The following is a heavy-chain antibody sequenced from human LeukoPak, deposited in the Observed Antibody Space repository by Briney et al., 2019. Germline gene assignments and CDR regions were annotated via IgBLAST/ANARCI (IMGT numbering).Heavy chain of an antibody. V-gene: IGHV3-66*01. CDR2: VYSGGNT. Sequence: GGSPRLSCTASGFTVSSDYMSWVRQAPGKGLEWVSVVYSGGNTYYADSVKGRFTISRDNSKNTLYLQMNSLRAEDTAVYYCARDPLADADYWGQGTLVTVSS. CDR3: ARDPLADADY. J-gene: IGHJ4*02. CDR1: GFTVSSDY.